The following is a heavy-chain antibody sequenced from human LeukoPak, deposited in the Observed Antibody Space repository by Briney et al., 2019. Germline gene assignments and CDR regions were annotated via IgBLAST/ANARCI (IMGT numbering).Heavy chain of an antibody. CDR2: IRYDGSNE. CDR1: GFTFSTYG. J-gene: IGHJ6*03. D-gene: IGHD6-19*01. Sequence: PGGSLRLSCAASGFTFSTYGMHWVRQAPGKGLEWVAFIRYDGSNEYYADSVKGRFTISRDNSKNTLYLQMNSLRAEDTAVYYCARGYSSGWYGNYYYMDVWGKGTTVTISS. CDR3: ARGYSSGWYGNYYYMDV. V-gene: IGHV3-30*02.